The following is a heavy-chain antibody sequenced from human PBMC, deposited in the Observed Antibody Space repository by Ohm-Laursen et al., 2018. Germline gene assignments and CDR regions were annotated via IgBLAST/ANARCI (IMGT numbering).Heavy chain of an antibody. D-gene: IGHD1-26*01. CDR2: IYSGGST. CDR3: ATDEGSS. CDR1: GFIVSDNY. J-gene: IGHJ4*02. Sequence: SLRLSCAASGFIVSDNYVSWVRQGPGKGLERVSLIYSGGSTYYADAVKGRFTISRDKSNNTVYLQMNSLRAEDTAAYYCATDEGSSWGQGTLVTVSS. V-gene: IGHV3-53*01.